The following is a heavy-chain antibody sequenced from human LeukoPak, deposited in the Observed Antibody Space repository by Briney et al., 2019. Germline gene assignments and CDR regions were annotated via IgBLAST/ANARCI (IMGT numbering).Heavy chain of an antibody. V-gene: IGHV1-69*04. D-gene: IGHD3-22*01. Sequence: ASVKVSCKASGGTFSSYAISWVRQAPGQGLEWMGRIIPILGIANYAQKFQGRVTITADKSTSTAYMELSSLRSEDTAVYYCARGYYDSSGYYDAFDIWGQGTMVTVSP. CDR1: GGTFSSYA. CDR3: ARGYYDSSGYYDAFDI. J-gene: IGHJ3*02. CDR2: IIPILGIA.